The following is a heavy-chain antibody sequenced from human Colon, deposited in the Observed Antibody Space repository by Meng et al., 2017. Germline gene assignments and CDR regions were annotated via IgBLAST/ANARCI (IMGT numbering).Heavy chain of an antibody. CDR1: DDSINTYF. CDR2: SYYSGKS. CDR3: ARDSSFNGVWDDRFDS. J-gene: IGHJ5*01. V-gene: IGHV4-59*01. Sequence: SETLSLTCTVSDDSINTYFWSWIRQPPGKGLEWIGNSYYSGKSSYNPSFKSRVTISVDTSKNQVSLNLNSVTAADTAVYYCARDSSFNGVWDDRFDSWGQGTLVTVSS. D-gene: IGHD1-1*01.